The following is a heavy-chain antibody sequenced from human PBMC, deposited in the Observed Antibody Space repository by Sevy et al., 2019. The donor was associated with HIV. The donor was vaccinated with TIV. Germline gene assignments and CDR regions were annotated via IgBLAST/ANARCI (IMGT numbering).Heavy chain of an antibody. J-gene: IGHJ4*02. D-gene: IGHD6-19*01. V-gene: IGHV3-33*01. Sequence: GGSLRLSCAAFGFTFNTYGMEWVHQAPGKGLEWVATIWYDGSNKYYADSVKGRFTISRDNSKNTLYLQMNSLRAEDTAIYYCARESGSDWFLDYWGQGNLVTVSS. CDR1: GFTFNTYG. CDR3: ARESGSDWFLDY. CDR2: IWYDGSNK.